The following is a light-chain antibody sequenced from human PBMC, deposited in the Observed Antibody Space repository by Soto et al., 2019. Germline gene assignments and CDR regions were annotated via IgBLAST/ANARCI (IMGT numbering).Light chain of an antibody. J-gene: IGKJ4*01. CDR2: DAS. CDR3: QQRSGWPLS. Sequence: EIVLTQSPATLSLSPGERATLSCRASQNVGYYLAWYQQRPGQVPRLLIYDASNRAPGIPARFSGSGSGTDVTLTISSLEPEDFAVYFCQQRSGWPLSFGGGTKVDIK. V-gene: IGKV3-11*01. CDR1: QNVGYY.